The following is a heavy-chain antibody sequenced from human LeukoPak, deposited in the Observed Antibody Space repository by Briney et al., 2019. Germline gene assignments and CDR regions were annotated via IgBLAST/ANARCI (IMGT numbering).Heavy chain of an antibody. CDR1: GFAFSSYW. CDR3: ATSRGYFFRWFQH. D-gene: IGHD3-22*01. J-gene: IGHJ1*01. CDR2: IKQDGSEK. V-gene: IGHV3-7*01. Sequence: GGSLRLSCAASGFAFSSYWMTWVRQAPGKGLEWVANIKQDGSEKYYVDSVEGRFTISRDNAKSSLYLQMNSLRADDTAVYYCATSRGYFFRWFQHWGQGTLVTVSS.